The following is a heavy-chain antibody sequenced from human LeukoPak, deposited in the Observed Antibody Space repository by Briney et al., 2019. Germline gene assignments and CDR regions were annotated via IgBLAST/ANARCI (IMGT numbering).Heavy chain of an antibody. CDR2: IYYSGST. CDR1: GGSISSYY. V-gene: IGHV4-59*01. J-gene: IGHJ5*02. Sequence: PSETLSLTCTVSGGSISSYYWSWIRQPPGKGLEWIGYIYYSGSTNYNPSLKSRVTISVDTSKNQFSLKLMSVTAADTAVCYRARGDIRSWFHPWGQATLVIVSS. CDR3: ARGDIRSWFHP. D-gene: IGHD3-3*02.